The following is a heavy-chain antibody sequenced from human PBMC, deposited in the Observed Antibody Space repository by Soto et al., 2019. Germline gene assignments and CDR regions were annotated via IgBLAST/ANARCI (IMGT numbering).Heavy chain of an antibody. V-gene: IGHV4-59*01. Sequence: QVQLQESGPGLVKPSETLSLTCTVSGGSISSYYWSWIRQPPGKGLEWIGYIYYSGSTNYNPSLKSRVTISVDTSKNQFSLKLSSVTAADTAVYYRARGVDGLYYFDYWGQGTLVTVSS. J-gene: IGHJ4*02. CDR3: ARGVDGLYYFDY. CDR2: IYYSGST. D-gene: IGHD2-15*01. CDR1: GGSISSYY.